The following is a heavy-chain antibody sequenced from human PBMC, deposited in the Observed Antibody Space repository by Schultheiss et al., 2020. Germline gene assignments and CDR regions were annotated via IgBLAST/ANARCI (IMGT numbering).Heavy chain of an antibody. V-gene: IGHV1-69*13. D-gene: IGHD3-3*01. CDR2: IIPIFGTA. CDR3: ARDQPQRDFWSGPYYYYYYMDV. CDR1: GGTFSSYA. J-gene: IGHJ6*03. Sequence: SVKVSCKASGGTFSSYAISWVRQAPGQGLEWMGRIIPIFGTANYAQKFQGRVTITADESTSTAYMELSSLRSEDTAVYYCARDQPQRDFWSGPYYYYYYMDVWGKGTTVTVSS.